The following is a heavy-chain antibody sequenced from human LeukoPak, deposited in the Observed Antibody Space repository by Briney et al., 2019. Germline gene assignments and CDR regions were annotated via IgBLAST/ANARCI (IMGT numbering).Heavy chain of an antibody. CDR1: GFTLSSYG. CDR3: ARVDYSYGYFDY. D-gene: IGHD5-18*01. J-gene: IGHJ4*02. V-gene: IGHV3-33*01. CDR2: IWYDGSNK. Sequence: PGRSLRLSCAASGFTLSSYGMHWVRQAPGKGLEWVAVIWYDGSNKYYADSVKGRFTISRDNSKNTLYLQMNSLRAEDTAVYYCARVDYSYGYFDYWGQGTLVTVSS.